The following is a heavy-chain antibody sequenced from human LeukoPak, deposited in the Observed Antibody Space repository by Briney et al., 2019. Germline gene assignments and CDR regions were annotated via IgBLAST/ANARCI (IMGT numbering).Heavy chain of an antibody. D-gene: IGHD2-2*01. J-gene: IGHJ4*02. CDR3: AKDPGVVPAHYFDY. V-gene: IGHV3-23*01. Sequence: GGSLRLSCAASGFSFSSYAMSWVRQAPGKGLEWVSGTGSTGVSTFYADSVKGRFTVSRDNSKNTLSLQMNSLRAEDTAVYYCAKDPGVVPAHYFDYWGQGTLVTVSS. CDR2: TGSTGVST. CDR1: GFSFSSYA.